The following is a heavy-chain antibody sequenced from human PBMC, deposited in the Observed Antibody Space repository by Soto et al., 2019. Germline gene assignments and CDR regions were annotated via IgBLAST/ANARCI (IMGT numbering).Heavy chain of an antibody. CDR1: GRSISSYY. CDR2: IYYSGST. V-gene: IGHV4-59*01. J-gene: IGHJ6*02. Sequence: SEPLSLTCTVSGRSISSYYWSWIRQPPGKGLEWIGYIYYSGSTNYNPSLKSRVTISVDTSKNQFSLKLSSVTAADTAVYYCERDLLGSSWYSSPYSASTGMYVWGQGTTLPISS. D-gene: IGHD6-13*01. CDR3: ERDLLGSSWYSSPYSASTGMYV.